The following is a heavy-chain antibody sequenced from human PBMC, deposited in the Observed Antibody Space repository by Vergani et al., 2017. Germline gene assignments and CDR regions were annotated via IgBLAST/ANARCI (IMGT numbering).Heavy chain of an antibody. V-gene: IGHV4-61*02. CDR2: IHTGGSS. D-gene: IGHD2-15*01. J-gene: IGHJ4*02. CDR1: GVSIRSGSHY. Sequence: QVKLQESGPGLLKPSQTLSLTCTVSGVSIRSGSHYWSWIRPPAGKGPEWIGHIHTGGSSALNPPFKIRLSIAVDTSKSQFSLKLSSVIVADTAVYYCARSRPYCTSGSCPAIWGQGTLVTVSS. CDR3: ARSRPYCTSGSCPAI.